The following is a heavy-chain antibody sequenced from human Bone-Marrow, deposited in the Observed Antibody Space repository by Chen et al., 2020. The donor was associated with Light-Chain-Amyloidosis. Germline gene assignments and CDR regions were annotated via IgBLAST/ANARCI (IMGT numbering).Heavy chain of an antibody. CDR1: GFTVSSNY. V-gene: IGHV3-66*01. CDR3: ARDRYSSSPYYYYYGMDV. CDR2: IYRWGST. Sequence: EVQLVESGGGLVQPGGSLRLSCAASGFTVSSNYMSWVRQAPGKGLEWVSVIYRWGSTYYADSVKGRFTISRDNSKNTLYLQMNSLRAEDTAVYYCARDRYSSSPYYYYYGMDVWGKGTTVTVSS. D-gene: IGHD6-6*01. J-gene: IGHJ6*04.